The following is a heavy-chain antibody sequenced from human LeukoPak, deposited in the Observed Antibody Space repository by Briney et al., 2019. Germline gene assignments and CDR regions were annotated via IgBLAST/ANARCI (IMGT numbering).Heavy chain of an antibody. J-gene: IGHJ4*02. CDR2: AGGGSDT. D-gene: IGHD5-24*01. V-gene: IGHV3-23*01. Sequence: GGSLRLSCAASGFTFSSYAMSWVRQAPGKGLEWVSSAGGGSDTYYADSVKGRFTVSRDNSKNTLYLQMNSLRAGDTAVYYCVKDATPYNGIWDYFDHWGQGTPVTVSP. CDR1: GFTFSSYA. CDR3: VKDATPYNGIWDYFDH.